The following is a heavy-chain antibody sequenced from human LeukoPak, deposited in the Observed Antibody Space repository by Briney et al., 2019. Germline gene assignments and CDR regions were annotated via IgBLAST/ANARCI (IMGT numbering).Heavy chain of an antibody. D-gene: IGHD4-11*01. V-gene: IGHV4-59*01. J-gene: IGHJ4*02. CDR2: IYYSGRT. CDR3: ARGFYSPHY. CDR1: GGSISSDY. Sequence: SETLSLTCTVSGGSISSDYWSWIRQPPGKGLEWIGYIYYSGRTYYNPSLKSRITISVDTSKNQYSLKLSSVTAADTAVYYCARGFYSPHYWGQGTLVSVSS.